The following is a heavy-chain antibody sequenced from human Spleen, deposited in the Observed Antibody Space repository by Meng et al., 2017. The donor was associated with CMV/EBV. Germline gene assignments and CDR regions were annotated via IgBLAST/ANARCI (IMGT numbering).Heavy chain of an antibody. Sequence: SSTYYWSWIRPPPGKGLEWIGYMYYSGSTNYNPSLKSRVTISVDTSKNQFSLKVSSVTAADTAVYYCARGPRYCSSTSCYVGYFDYWGKGTLVTVSS. CDR2: MYYSGST. D-gene: IGHD2-2*01. CDR1: SSTYY. V-gene: IGHV4-61*01. J-gene: IGHJ4*02. CDR3: ARGPRYCSSTSCYVGYFDY.